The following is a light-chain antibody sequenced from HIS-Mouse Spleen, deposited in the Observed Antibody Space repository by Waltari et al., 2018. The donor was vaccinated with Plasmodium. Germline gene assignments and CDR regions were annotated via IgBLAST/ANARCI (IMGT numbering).Light chain of an antibody. CDR3: QQSYSTWT. J-gene: IGKJ1*01. CDR2: AAS. Sequence: DIQMTQSPSSLSASVGDRVTITCRASKSISNDLNWYQQKPGKAHKFLIYAASTLQSGVPSRFSGSGSGTDFTLTISSLQPEDFATYYCQQSYSTWTFGQGTKVEIK. CDR1: KSISND. V-gene: IGKV1-39*01.